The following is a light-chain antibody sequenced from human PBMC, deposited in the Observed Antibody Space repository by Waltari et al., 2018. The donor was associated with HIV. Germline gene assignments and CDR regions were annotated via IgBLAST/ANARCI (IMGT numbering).Light chain of an antibody. J-gene: IGLJ2*01. CDR1: NSDIGGYDR. CDR3: SSYSATNTVV. V-gene: IGLV2-18*02. CDR2: EVT. Sequence: QSALTQPPSVSGSPGQSVPISCPGTNSDIGGYDRVSWYPQPPGTAPQLLIYEVTNRPSGVPGRFSASKSGTTASLTISGLQAGDEGDYYCSSYSATNTVVFGGGTKLTVL.